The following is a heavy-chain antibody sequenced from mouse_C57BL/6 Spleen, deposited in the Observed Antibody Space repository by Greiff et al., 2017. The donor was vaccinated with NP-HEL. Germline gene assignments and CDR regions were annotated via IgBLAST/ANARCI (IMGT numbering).Heavy chain of an antibody. CDR3: ARGWDYEWYFDV. D-gene: IGHD1-1*01. V-gene: IGHV5-4*01. Sequence: EVQGVESGGGLVKPGGSLKLSCAASGFTFSSYAMSWVRQTPEKRLEWVATISDGGSYTYYPDNVKGRFTISRDNAKNNLYLQMSHLKSEDTAMYYCARGWDYEWYFDVWGTGTTVTVSS. CDR1: GFTFSSYA. J-gene: IGHJ1*03. CDR2: ISDGGSYT.